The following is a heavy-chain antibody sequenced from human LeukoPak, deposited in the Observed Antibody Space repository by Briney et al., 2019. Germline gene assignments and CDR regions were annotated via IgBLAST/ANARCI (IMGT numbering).Heavy chain of an antibody. D-gene: IGHD6-13*01. Sequence: PSETLSLTCAVYGGSFSGYYWSWIRQPPGKGLEWIGEINHSGSTNYNPSLKSRVTISVDTSKNQFSLKLSSVTAADTAVYYCARRLGWQLVLLQYRXTSYFDYWXXXXLVXXSS. V-gene: IGHV4-34*01. CDR1: GGSFSGYY. CDR2: INHSGST. J-gene: IGHJ4*01. CDR3: ARRLGWQLVLLQYRXTSYFDY.